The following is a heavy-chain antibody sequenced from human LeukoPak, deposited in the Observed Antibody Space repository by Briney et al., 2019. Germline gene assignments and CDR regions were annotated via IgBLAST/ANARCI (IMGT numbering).Heavy chain of an antibody. D-gene: IGHD3-3*01. CDR3: ARDFAEDYDFWSGYSPNWFDP. Sequence: SETLSLTCTVSGYSISSGYYWGWIRQPPGKGLEWIGSIYYSGSTYYNPSLKSRVTISVDTSKNQFSLKLSSVTAADTAVYYCARDFAEDYDFWSGYSPNWFDPWGQGTLVTVSS. J-gene: IGHJ5*02. CDR1: GYSISSGYY. V-gene: IGHV4-38-2*02. CDR2: IYYSGST.